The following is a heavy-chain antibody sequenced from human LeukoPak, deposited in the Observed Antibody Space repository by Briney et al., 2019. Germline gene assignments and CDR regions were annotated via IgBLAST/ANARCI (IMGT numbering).Heavy chain of an antibody. CDR1: GFTFSSYW. CDR2: IKQDGSEK. J-gene: IGHJ4*02. V-gene: IGHV3-7*03. CDR3: ARARIHNYYDSSGPLGY. D-gene: IGHD3-22*01. Sequence: GGSLRLSCAASGFTFSSYWMSWVRQAPGKGLEWVANIKQDGSEKYYVDSVKGRFTISRDNAKNSLYLQMNSLRSEDTAVYYCARARIHNYYDSSGPLGYWGQGTLVTVSS.